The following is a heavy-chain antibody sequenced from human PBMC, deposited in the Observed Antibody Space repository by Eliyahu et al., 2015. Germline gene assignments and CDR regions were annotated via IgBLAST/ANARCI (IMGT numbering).Heavy chain of an antibody. D-gene: IGHD2-2*01. V-gene: IGHV4-34*01. Sequence: QVQLRQWGAGLLKPSETLSLTCAVYGGSLSGFYWSWVRQPPGKGREWIGEISHSGGTNYNPSLKSRVTISVDTSKNQFSLKLTSVTAADTALYYCARVPAATKEYYFDYWGQGTLVTVSS. CDR1: GGSLSGFY. CDR2: ISHSGGT. CDR3: ARVPAATKEYYFDY. J-gene: IGHJ4*02.